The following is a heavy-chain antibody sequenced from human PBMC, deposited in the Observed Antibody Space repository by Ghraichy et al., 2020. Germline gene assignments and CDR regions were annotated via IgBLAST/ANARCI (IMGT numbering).Heavy chain of an antibody. CDR3: ARFVHLYCTGGVCYVGPHVYFDY. CDR1: GGSFSGYY. V-gene: IGHV4-34*01. Sequence: SETLSLTCAVYGGSFSGYYWSWIRQPPGKGLEWIGEINHSGSTNYNPSLKSRVTISVDTSKNQFSLKLSSVTAADTAVYYCARFVHLYCTGGVCYVGPHVYFDYWGQGTLVTVSS. D-gene: IGHD2-8*02. CDR2: INHSGST. J-gene: IGHJ4*02.